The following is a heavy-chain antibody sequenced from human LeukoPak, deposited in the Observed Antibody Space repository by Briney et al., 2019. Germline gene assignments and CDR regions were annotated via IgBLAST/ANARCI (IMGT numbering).Heavy chain of an antibody. CDR3: AKARGSSSSLAYFDY. CDR2: ISGSGDGT. J-gene: IGHJ4*02. Sequence: QPGGSLRLSCAASGFTFSSYAMSWVRQAPGKGLEWVSLISGSGDGTQSADSVTGRFTISRDNSKNTLYLQMDSLRADDTAIYYCAKARGSSSSLAYFDYWGQGTPVTVSS. D-gene: IGHD6-6*01. V-gene: IGHV3-23*01. CDR1: GFTFSSYA.